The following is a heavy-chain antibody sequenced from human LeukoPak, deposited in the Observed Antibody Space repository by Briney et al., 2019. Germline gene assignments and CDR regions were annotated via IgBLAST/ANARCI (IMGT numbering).Heavy chain of an antibody. J-gene: IGHJ6*02. D-gene: IGHD2-15*01. V-gene: IGHV4-34*01. CDR2: INHSGST. Sequence: PSETLSLTCAVYGGSFSGYYWSWIRQPPGKGLEWIGEINHSGSTNYNPSLKSRVTISVDTSKNQFSLKLSSVTAADTAVYYCARVTFVAYYYYYGMDVWGQGTTVTVSS. CDR3: ARVTFVAYYYYYGMDV. CDR1: GGSFSGYY.